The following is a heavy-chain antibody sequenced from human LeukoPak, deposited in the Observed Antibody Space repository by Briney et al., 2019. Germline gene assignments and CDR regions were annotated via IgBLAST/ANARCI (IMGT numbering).Heavy chain of an antibody. V-gene: IGHV3-30*04. D-gene: IGHD1-7*01. CDR1: GFTFSSYA. CDR3: ARDLRSFNWNYEELGPDAFDI. CDR2: ISYDGSNK. Sequence: GGSLRLSCAASGFTFSSYAMHWVRQAPGKGLEWVAVISYDGSNKYYADSVKGRFTISRDNSKNTLYLQMNSLRAEDTAVYYCARDLRSFNWNYEELGPDAFDIWGQGTMVTVSS. J-gene: IGHJ3*02.